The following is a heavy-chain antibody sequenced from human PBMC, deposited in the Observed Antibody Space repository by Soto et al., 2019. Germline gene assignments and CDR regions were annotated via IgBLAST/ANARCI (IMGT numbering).Heavy chain of an antibody. V-gene: IGHV1-2*02. J-gene: IGHJ6*02. CDR3: ARSYYDFWSGLYGMDV. Sequence: QVQLVQSGAEVKKPGASVKVSCRASGYTFTGYYMHWVRQAPGQGLERMGWINPNSGGTNYAQKFQGRVTMTRDTSISTAYMELSRLRSDDTAVYYCARSYYDFWSGLYGMDVWGQGTTVTVSS. CDR2: INPNSGGT. D-gene: IGHD3-3*01. CDR1: GYTFTGYY.